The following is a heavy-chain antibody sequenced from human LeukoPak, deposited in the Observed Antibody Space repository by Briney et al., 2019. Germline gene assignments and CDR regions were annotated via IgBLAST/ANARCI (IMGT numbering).Heavy chain of an antibody. J-gene: IGHJ5*02. CDR3: ARLNPPHHNWFDP. Sequence: GESLKISCKGSGYSFMSYWIAWVRQMPGKGLEWMGIIYPGDSDTRYSPSFQGQVTISGDKSISTAYLQWSSLKASDTATYYCARLNPPHHNWFDPWGQGTLVTVSS. V-gene: IGHV5-51*01. CDR2: IYPGDSDT. CDR1: GYSFMSYW.